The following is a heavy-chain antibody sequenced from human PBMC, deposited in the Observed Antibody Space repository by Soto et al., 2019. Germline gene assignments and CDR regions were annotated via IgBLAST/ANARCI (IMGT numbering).Heavy chain of an antibody. CDR1: GYTFTSYA. CDR3: ARDWGFWDYDILTGWNYMDV. Sequence: ASVKVSCKASGYTFTSYAMHWVRQAPGQRLEWMGWINAGNGNTKYSQKFQGRVTITRDTSASTAYMELSSLRSEDTAVYYCARDWGFWDYDILTGWNYMDVWGKGTTVTVSS. CDR2: INAGNGNT. J-gene: IGHJ6*03. D-gene: IGHD3-9*01. V-gene: IGHV1-3*01.